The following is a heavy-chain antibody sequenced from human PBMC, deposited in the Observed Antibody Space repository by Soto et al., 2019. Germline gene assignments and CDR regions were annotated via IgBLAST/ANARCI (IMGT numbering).Heavy chain of an antibody. CDR3: ARDFEGSYGYGPFEY. CDR1: GFTFSSYA. CDR2: IKQDGSEK. D-gene: IGHD5-18*01. Sequence: VQLVESGGGVVQPGRSLRLSCAASGFTFSSYAMHWVRQAPGKGLEWVANIKQDGSEKYYVDSVKGRFTISRDNAKNSVYLQMNSLRAEDTAVYYCARDFEGSYGYGPFEYWGQGTLVTVSS. V-gene: IGHV3-7*03. J-gene: IGHJ4*02.